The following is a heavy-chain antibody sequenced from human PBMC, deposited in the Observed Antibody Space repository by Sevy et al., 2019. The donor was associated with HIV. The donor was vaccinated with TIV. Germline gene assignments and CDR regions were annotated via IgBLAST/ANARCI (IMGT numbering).Heavy chain of an antibody. Sequence: GGSLRLSCAASGFTFSSYWMHWVRQAPGKGLVWVSRVNSDGSSTSYTDSLKGRFTISRDKAKNTRYLQMNSLRAEDTAVYYCARGAAAGTFDYWGQGTLVTVSS. V-gene: IGHV3-74*01. D-gene: IGHD6-13*01. J-gene: IGHJ4*02. CDR2: VNSDGSST. CDR1: GFTFSSYW. CDR3: ARGAAAGTFDY.